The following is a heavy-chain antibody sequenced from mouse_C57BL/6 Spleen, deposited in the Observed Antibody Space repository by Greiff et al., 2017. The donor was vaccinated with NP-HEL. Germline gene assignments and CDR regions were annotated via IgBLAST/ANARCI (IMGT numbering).Heavy chain of an antibody. CDR2: IPPNSGST. Sequence: VQLQQSGAELVKPGASVKLSCTASGYTFTSYWMHWVKQTPGQGLEWIGLIPPNSGSTNYNEKFKSKATLTVDKASSTAYMQLSSLTSEDSAVYYCARVPVRDYYAMDYWGQGTSVTVSS. D-gene: IGHD1-1*01. J-gene: IGHJ4*01. CDR1: GYTFTSYW. V-gene: IGHV1-64*01. CDR3: ARVPVRDYYAMDY.